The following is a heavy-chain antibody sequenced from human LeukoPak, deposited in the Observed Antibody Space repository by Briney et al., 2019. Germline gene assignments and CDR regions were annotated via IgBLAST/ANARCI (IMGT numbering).Heavy chain of an antibody. D-gene: IGHD6-13*01. Sequence: GGSLRLSCTTSGFTFGDYAMSWVRQAPGKGLEWVSGINWNGGSTGYADSVKGRFTISRDNAKNSLYLQMNSLRAEDTALYYCAREIRVAAAGIFDPWGQGTLVTVSS. CDR1: GFTFGDYA. CDR3: AREIRVAAAGIFDP. CDR2: INWNGGST. J-gene: IGHJ5*02. V-gene: IGHV3-20*04.